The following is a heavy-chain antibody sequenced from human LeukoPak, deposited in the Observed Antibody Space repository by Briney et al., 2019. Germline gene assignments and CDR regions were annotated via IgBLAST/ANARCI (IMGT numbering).Heavy chain of an antibody. Sequence: GGSLRLSCAASGFTFSDHYMDWVRQAPGKGLEWVGRTRNKANSYTTEYAASVKGRFTISRDDSKNSLYLQMNSLKTEDTAVYYCAVFDCGGDCHSAWGQGTMVTVSS. V-gene: IGHV3-72*01. CDR1: GFTFSDHY. J-gene: IGHJ3*01. CDR3: AVFDCGGDCHSA. D-gene: IGHD2-21*02. CDR2: TRNKANSYTT.